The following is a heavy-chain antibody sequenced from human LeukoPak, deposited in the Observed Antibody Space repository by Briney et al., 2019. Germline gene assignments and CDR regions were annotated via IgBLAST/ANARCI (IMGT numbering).Heavy chain of an antibody. CDR1: GFTFSNYA. J-gene: IGHJ4*02. D-gene: IGHD3-9*01. V-gene: IGHV3-23*01. CDR2: ITGSGGST. Sequence: GASLRLSCAASGFTFSNYAMSWVRQGPGKGLEWVSAITGSGGSTYYADSVKGRFTISRDNSKNTLYLQMNSLRAEDTAVYYCAKWGDYDVLTGYYDPDYWGQGTLVTVSS. CDR3: AKWGDYDVLTGYYDPDY.